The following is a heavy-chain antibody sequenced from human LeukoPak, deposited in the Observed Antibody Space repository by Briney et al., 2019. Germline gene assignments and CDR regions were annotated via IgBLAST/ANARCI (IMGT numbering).Heavy chain of an antibody. V-gene: IGHV3-33*08. CDR1: ALTFNTLG. CDR2: IRSDGSVK. J-gene: IGHJ4*02. D-gene: IGHD3-10*01. CDR3: ARAVIYYGSGSYYTQGPFDS. Sequence: PGRSRTPAWAAAALTFNTLGIHWDRHAPGQGREWVAAIRSDGSVKHYSVCVKGPLPISRDNSKNTLYLQMSSLRAEDRAVYYCARAVIYYGSGSYYTQGPFDSWGQGTLVTVSS.